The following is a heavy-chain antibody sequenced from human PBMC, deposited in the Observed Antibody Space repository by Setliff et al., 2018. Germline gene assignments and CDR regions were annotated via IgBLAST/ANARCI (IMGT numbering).Heavy chain of an antibody. CDR2: MNPNSGHT. Sequence: ASVKVSCKASGYTFTSYDINWVRQATGQGLEWMGWMNPNSGHTGYAQKFQVRVTITRNTSISTTYMELSSLRSEDTAVYYCARGSRSGGKGGYNWFDPWGQGTLVTVSS. D-gene: IGHD2-15*01. CDR1: GYTFTSYD. V-gene: IGHV1-8*03. CDR3: ARGSRSGGKGGYNWFDP. J-gene: IGHJ5*02.